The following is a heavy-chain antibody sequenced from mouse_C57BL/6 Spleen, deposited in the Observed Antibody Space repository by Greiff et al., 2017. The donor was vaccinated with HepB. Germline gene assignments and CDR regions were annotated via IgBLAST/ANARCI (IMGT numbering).Heavy chain of an antibody. D-gene: IGHD2-4*01. Sequence: QVQLQQSGTELVKPGASVKLSCKASGYTFTSYWMHWVKQRPGQGLEWIGNINPSNGGTNYNEKFKSKATLTVDKSSSTAYMQLSSLTSEDSAVYYCARSQIYYDYDWFAYWGQGTLVTVSA. CDR1: GYTFTSYW. J-gene: IGHJ3*01. CDR2: INPSNGGT. CDR3: ARSQIYYDYDWFAY. V-gene: IGHV1-53*01.